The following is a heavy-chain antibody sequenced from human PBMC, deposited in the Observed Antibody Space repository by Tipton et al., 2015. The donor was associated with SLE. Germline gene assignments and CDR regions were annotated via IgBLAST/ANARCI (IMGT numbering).Heavy chain of an antibody. V-gene: IGHV4-34*01. D-gene: IGHD2-2*01. CDR1: GDSLSGQY. CDR3: ARGCSSSTCEPFYFFGMDV. J-gene: IGHJ6*02. CDR2: VFRGGST. Sequence: TLSLTCSVYGDSLSGQYWSWIRQPPGKGLEWIGEVFRGGSTSYSPSLESRVTITVDMSKNQFSLRLISVTAADTAVYYCARGCSSSTCEPFYFFGMDVWGQGTTATVSS.